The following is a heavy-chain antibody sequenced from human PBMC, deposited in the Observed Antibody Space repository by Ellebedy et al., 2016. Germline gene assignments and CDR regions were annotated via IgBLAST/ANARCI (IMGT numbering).Heavy chain of an antibody. Sequence: GGSLRLXXKGSGYSFTSYWIGWVRQMPGKGLEWMGIIYPGDSDTRYSPSFQGQVTISADKSISTAYLQWSSLKASDTAMYYCARRDGSGSYLYYYGMDVWGQGTTVTVSS. CDR1: GYSFTSYW. CDR2: IYPGDSDT. V-gene: IGHV5-51*01. D-gene: IGHD3-10*01. J-gene: IGHJ6*02. CDR3: ARRDGSGSYLYYYGMDV.